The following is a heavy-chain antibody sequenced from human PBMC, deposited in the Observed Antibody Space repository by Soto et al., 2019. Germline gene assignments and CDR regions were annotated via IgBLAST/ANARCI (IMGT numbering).Heavy chain of an antibody. CDR1: GGSFSTYY. D-gene: IGHD3-9*01. J-gene: IGHJ3*02. Sequence: LSLTCVVSGGSFSTYYYNWIRQSPGKGLEWIGEINHSGNNNYSPSLKSRVTMSLDTSKNQFSLKLTSVTAADTAVYYCARGGSNDWQVAFDIWGQGTMVTV. V-gene: IGHV4-34*01. CDR2: INHSGNN. CDR3: ARGGSNDWQVAFDI.